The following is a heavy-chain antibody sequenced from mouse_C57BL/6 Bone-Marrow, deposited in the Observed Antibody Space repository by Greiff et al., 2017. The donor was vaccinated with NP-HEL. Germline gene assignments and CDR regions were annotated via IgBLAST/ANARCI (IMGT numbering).Heavy chain of an antibody. V-gene: IGHV1-81*01. Sequence: VKLMESGAELARPGASVKLSCKASGYTFTSYGISWVKQRTGQGLEWIGEIYPRSGNTYYNEKFKGKATLTADKSSSTAYMELRSLTSEDSAVYFCARSGIYYDYENYWGQGTTLTVSS. CDR1: GYTFTSYG. D-gene: IGHD2-4*01. CDR2: IYPRSGNT. CDR3: ARSGIYYDYENY. J-gene: IGHJ2*01.